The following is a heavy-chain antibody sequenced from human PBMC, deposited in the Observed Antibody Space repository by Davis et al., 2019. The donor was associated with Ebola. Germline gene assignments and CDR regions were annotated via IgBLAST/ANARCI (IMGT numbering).Heavy chain of an antibody. CDR2: IRYDGTDK. V-gene: IGHV3-30*02. J-gene: IGHJ6*04. Sequence: PGGSLRLSCAASGFTFSTYGMHWVRQAPGKGLEWVSFIRYDGTDKYNADSVKGRFTISRDKSKNMLFLQMNKLRADDTAVYYCAKDRAQLWGNGMDVWGKGTTVTVSS. CDR1: GFTFSTYG. D-gene: IGHD5-18*01. CDR3: AKDRAQLWGNGMDV.